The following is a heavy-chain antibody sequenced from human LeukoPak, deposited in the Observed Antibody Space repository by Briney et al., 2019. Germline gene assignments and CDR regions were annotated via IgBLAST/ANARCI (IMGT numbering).Heavy chain of an antibody. J-gene: IGHJ5*02. CDR3: ARVRATQLGWFDP. CDR2: ISSSSSYT. CDR1: GFTFSDYY. Sequence: GGSLRLSCAASGFTFSDYYMSWIRQAPGKGLEWVSYISSSSSYTNYADSVKGRFTISRDNAKNSVYLQTNSLRAEDTAVYYCARVRATQLGWFDPWGQGTLVTVSS. D-gene: IGHD7-27*01. V-gene: IGHV3-11*06.